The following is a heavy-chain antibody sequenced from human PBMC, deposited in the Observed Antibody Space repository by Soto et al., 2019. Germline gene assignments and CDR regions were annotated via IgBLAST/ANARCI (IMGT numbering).Heavy chain of an antibody. CDR1: GYTFSSYY. V-gene: IGHV1-46*01. D-gene: IGHD3-9*01. CDR2: IKPNGGSK. CDR3: ARGLGLGDC. J-gene: IGHJ4*02. Sequence: QVQLVQSGAEVKKPGASVKVSCKASGYTFSSYYIHWVRQAPGQGLEWIGIIKPNGGSKNYAKNLKGRLTVTRDTSTATVYMDLSALTSDDTAMYYCARGLGLGDCWGQGTLVTVSS.